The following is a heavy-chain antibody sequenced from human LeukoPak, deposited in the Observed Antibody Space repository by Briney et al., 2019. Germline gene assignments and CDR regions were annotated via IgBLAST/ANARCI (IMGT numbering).Heavy chain of an antibody. J-gene: IGHJ2*01. Sequence: PGGSLRLSCAASGFTFSSYGMNWVRQAPGKGLEWVAIISYDGSYKYYADSVKGRFTISRDNSKNTLYLQMNSLRAEDTAVYYCAKGTYSGSYWYFDLWGRGTLVTVSS. V-gene: IGHV3-30*18. D-gene: IGHD1-26*01. CDR3: AKGTYSGSYWYFDL. CDR1: GFTFSSYG. CDR2: ISYDGSYK.